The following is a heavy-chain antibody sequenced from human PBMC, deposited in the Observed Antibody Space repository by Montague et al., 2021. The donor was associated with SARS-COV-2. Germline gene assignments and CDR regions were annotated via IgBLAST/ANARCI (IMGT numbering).Heavy chain of an antibody. CDR2: INYGGTT. CDR1: GFSLSTSGVG. Sequence: LVKPTQTLTLTCTFSGFSLSTSGVGVGWIRQPPGKGLEWIGNINYGGTTYYNPSLRSRVTIPLDTSRDQFSLKLNSVTTADTAVYYCARLSEVTTSFDNWGHGTLVTVSS. CDR3: ARLSEVTTSFDN. J-gene: IGHJ4*01. D-gene: IGHD3-22*01. V-gene: IGHV4-39*01.